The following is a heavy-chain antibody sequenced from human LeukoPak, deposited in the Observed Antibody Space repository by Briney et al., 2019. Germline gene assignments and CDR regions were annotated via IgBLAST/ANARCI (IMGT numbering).Heavy chain of an antibody. J-gene: IGHJ4*02. Sequence: GGSLRLSCAASGFTFSNYSMNWVRQAPGKGLEWLSYISSSGSTIYYADSVKGRFTISRDNAKNSLYLQMNSLRAEDTAVYYCARSSGYFLFDYWGQGTLVTVSS. V-gene: IGHV3-48*04. D-gene: IGHD3-22*01. CDR3: ARSSGYFLFDY. CDR2: ISSSGSTI. CDR1: GFTFSNYS.